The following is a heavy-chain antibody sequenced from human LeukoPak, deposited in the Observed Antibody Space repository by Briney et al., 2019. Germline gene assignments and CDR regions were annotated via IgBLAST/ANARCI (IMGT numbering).Heavy chain of an antibody. Sequence: GGSLRLSCAASGFTFSSYAMSWVRQAPGKGLEWVSAISGSGGSTYYADSVKGRFTISRDNSKNTLYLQMNSLRAEDTAVYYCAKDEPYYDILTGYYPFDYWGQGTLVTVSS. J-gene: IGHJ4*02. D-gene: IGHD3-9*01. CDR1: GFTFSSYA. CDR3: AKDEPYYDILTGYYPFDY. V-gene: IGHV3-23*01. CDR2: ISGSGGST.